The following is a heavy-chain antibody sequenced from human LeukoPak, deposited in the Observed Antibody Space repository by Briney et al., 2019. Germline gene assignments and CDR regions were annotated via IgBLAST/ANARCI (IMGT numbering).Heavy chain of an antibody. CDR2: ISGSGGST. Sequence: PGGSLRLSCAASGFTFSSYAMSWVRQAPGKGLEWVSAISGSGGSTYYADSVKGRFTISRDNSKNTLYLQMNSLRAEDTAVYYCASRYCSSTSCYFDYWGQGTLVTVSS. V-gene: IGHV3-23*01. D-gene: IGHD2-2*01. CDR1: GFTFSSYA. CDR3: ASRYCSSTSCYFDY. J-gene: IGHJ4*02.